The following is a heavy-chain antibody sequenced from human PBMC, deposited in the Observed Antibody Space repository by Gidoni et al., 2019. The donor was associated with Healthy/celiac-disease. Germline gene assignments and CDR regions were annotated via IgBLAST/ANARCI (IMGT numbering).Heavy chain of an antibody. CDR3: ASELDYYYYYGMDV. CDR2: IIPIFGTA. V-gene: IGHV1-69*01. Sequence: QVQLVQSGAEVKKPGSSVKVSCKASGGTFSSYAISWVRQAPGQGLEWRGGIIPIFGTANYAQKFQGRVTITADESTSTAYMELSSLRSEDTAVYYCASELDYYYYYGMDVWGQGTTVTVSS. CDR1: GGTFSSYA. J-gene: IGHJ6*02.